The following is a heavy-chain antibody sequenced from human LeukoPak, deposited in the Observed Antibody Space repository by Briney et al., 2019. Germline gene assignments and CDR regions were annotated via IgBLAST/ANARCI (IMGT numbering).Heavy chain of an antibody. CDR2: INPSGGGT. Sequence: GASVKVSCKAAGYTFTSYYMHWVRQAPGQGLEWMGIINPSGGGTSYAQKFQGRVTITADKSTSTAYMELSSLRSEDTAVYYCARGGEYYDSSGYFYWGQGTLVTVSS. D-gene: IGHD3-22*01. CDR3: ARGGEYYDSSGYFY. CDR1: GYTFTSYY. V-gene: IGHV1-46*01. J-gene: IGHJ4*02.